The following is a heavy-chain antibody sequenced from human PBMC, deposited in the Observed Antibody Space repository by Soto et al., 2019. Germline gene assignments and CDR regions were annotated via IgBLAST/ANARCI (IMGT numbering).Heavy chain of an antibody. CDR1: GFTFTRYW. CDR2: IKEDGSEK. D-gene: IGHD4-17*01. CDR3: ARVVSGRDYGDSIDY. Sequence: GGSLRLSCAASGFTFTRYWLTWVRQAPGKGLEWVANIKEDGSEKYYVDSVKGRFTTSRDNAKNSLYPQMNSLRAEDTAVYYCARVVSGRDYGDSIDYWGQGTLVTVSS. V-gene: IGHV3-7*03. J-gene: IGHJ4*02.